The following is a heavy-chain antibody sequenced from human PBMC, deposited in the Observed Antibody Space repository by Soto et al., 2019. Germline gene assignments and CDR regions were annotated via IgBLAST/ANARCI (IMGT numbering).Heavy chain of an antibody. CDR2: IWYDGSNK. CDR3: ATGTYGSGSYYNVYGMDV. Sequence: PGGSLGLSSAASGFTFRSYGMHWVRQAPGKGLEWVAVIWYDGSNKYYADSVKGRFTISRDNSRNTLYLQMNSLRAEDTAVYYCATGTYGSGSYYNVYGMDVWGQGTTVTVSS. J-gene: IGHJ6*02. CDR1: GFTFRSYG. V-gene: IGHV3-33*01. D-gene: IGHD3-10*01.